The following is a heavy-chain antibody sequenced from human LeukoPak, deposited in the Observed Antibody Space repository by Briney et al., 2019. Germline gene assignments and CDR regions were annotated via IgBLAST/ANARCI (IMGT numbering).Heavy chain of an antibody. CDR1: GFTFSSYW. V-gene: IGHV3-7*01. CDR2: IKQDGSEK. CDR3: ARDQYSYDYVWGTYFSLYYFDY. J-gene: IGHJ4*02. Sequence: GGSLRLSCAASGFTFSSYWMSWVRQAPGKGLEWVANIKQDGSEKYFVDSVKGRFTISRDNAKNSLYLEMNSLRAEDTAVYYCARDQYSYDYVWGTYFSLYYFDYWGQGTLVTVSS. D-gene: IGHD3-16*01.